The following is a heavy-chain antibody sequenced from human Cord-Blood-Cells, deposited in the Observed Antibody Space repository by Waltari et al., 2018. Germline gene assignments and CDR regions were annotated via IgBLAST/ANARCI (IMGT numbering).Heavy chain of an antibody. CDR3: ARHAHCSSTSCYYYMDV. CDR2: INHSGST. V-gene: IGHV4-34*01. J-gene: IGHJ6*03. Sequence: QVQLQQWGAGLLKPSETLSLTCAVYGGSFSGYYWSWIRQPPGKGLEWIGEINHSGSTNYNPSLQSRVTISVDTSKNQFSLKLSSVTAADTAVYYCARHAHCSSTSCYYYMDVWGKGTTVTVSS. D-gene: IGHD2-2*01. CDR1: GGSFSGYY.